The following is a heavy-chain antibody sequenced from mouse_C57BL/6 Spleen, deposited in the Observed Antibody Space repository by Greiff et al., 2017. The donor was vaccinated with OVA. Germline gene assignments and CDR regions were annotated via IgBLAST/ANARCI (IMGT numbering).Heavy chain of an antibody. V-gene: IGHV1-50*01. Sequence: VQLQQPGAELVKPGASVKLSCKASGYTFTSYWMQWVKQRPGQGLEWIGEIDPSDSYTNYNQKFKGKATLTVDTSSSTAYMQLSSLTSEDSAVYYCARGNMVYYFDDWGQGTTLTVSS. CDR1: GYTFTSYW. D-gene: IGHD1-1*02. CDR2: IDPSDSYT. J-gene: IGHJ2*01. CDR3: ARGNMVYYFDD.